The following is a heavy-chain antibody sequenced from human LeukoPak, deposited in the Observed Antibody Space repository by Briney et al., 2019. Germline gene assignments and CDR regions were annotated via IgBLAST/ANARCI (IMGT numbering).Heavy chain of an antibody. CDR3: ARYRLANFDY. CDR2: INHSGST. J-gene: IGHJ4*02. Sequence: SETLSLTCAVYGGSFSGYYWSWIRQPPGKGLEWIGEINHSGSTNYNPSLKSRVTISVDTSKNQFSLKLSSVTAADTAVYYCARYRLANFDYWGQGTPVTVSS. V-gene: IGHV4-34*01. CDR1: GGSFSGYY. D-gene: IGHD1-14*01.